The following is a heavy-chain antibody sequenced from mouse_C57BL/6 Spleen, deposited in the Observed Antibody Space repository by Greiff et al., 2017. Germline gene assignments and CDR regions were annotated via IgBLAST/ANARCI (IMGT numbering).Heavy chain of an antibody. CDR1: GFTFSDYY. V-gene: IGHV5-12*01. CDR2: ISNGGGST. CDR3: AKHHDCYLDY. Sequence: EVMLVEPGGGLVQPGGSLKLSCAASGFTFSDYYMYWVRQTPEKRLEWVAYISNGGGSTYYPDTVKGRFTLSRDNATHTLYLQRSRLKSEDAAKYYCAKHHDCYLDYWGQGTTLTVSS. J-gene: IGHJ2*01. D-gene: IGHD2-4*01.